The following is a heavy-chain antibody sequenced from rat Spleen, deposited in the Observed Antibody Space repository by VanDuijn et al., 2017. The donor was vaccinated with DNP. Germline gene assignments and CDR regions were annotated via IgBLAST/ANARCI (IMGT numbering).Heavy chain of an antibody. CDR2: IVYDGSRA. Sequence: EVQLVESGGDLVQPGRSLKLSCVASGFTFNNYWMAWVRQAPKKGLEWVANIVYDGSRAHYRDSVKGRFTISRDNVKSTLYLQMDSLRSEDTATYYCAREQHYYFDYWGQGVMVTVSS. D-gene: IGHD1-10*01. CDR1: GFTFNNYW. V-gene: IGHV5-7*01. CDR3: AREQHYYFDY. J-gene: IGHJ2*01.